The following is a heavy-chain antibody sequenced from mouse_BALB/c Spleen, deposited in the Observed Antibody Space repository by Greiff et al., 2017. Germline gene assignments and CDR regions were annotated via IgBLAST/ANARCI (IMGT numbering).Heavy chain of an antibody. CDR1: GYTFTSYW. J-gene: IGHJ4*01. CDR3: ASYYGNYAMDY. CDR2: IDPANGNT. V-gene: IGHV14-1*02. D-gene: IGHD2-1*01. Sequence: EVQLQQPGAELVRPGASVKLSCKASGYTFTSYWMNWVKQRPEQGLEWIGRIDPANGNTKYDPKFQGKATITADTSSNTAYLQLSSLTSEDTAVYYCASYYGNYAMDYWGQGTSVTVSS.